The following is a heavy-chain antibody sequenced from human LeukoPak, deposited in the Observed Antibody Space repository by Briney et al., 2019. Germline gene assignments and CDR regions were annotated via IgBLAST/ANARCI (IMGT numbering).Heavy chain of an antibody. CDR1: GFTISSFA. CDR2: FSETNSGI. CDR3: AKVVQTGNSMFDY. Sequence: GGSLRLSCAASGFTISSFAMSWVRQAPGKGLEWVSGFSETNSGIYYADSVKGRFTISRDNSRNTLYLQMNSLGVEDTAIYFCAKVVQTGNSMFDYWGQGALVTVSS. J-gene: IGHJ4*01. D-gene: IGHD2/OR15-2a*01. V-gene: IGHV3-23*01.